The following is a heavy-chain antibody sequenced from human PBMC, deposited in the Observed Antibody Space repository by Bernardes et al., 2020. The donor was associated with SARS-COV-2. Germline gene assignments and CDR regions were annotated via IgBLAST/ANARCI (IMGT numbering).Heavy chain of an antibody. Sequence: SETLSLTCTVSGFSISSHYWSWIRQPAGKGLEWIGRVDMSGNMKSIPSLKSRVSMSVDTSKNQFFLKLTSVTAGDTAMYYCAREGPAHWFDPWGQGILVSVSS. V-gene: IGHV4-4*07. CDR1: GFSISSHY. D-gene: IGHD2-2*01. CDR2: VDMSGNM. CDR3: AREGPAHWFDP. J-gene: IGHJ5*02.